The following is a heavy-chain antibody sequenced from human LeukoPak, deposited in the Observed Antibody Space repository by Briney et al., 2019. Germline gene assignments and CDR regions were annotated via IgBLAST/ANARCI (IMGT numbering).Heavy chain of an antibody. CDR1: GFTFNNYW. J-gene: IGHJ5*02. CDR3: ARPTDEFRLDL. CDR2: ISPDGREK. Sequence: GGSLRLSCAASGFTFNNYWMNWVRQAPGKGLEWVANISPDGREKKYVDSLKGRFTISRDNAKNPVFLQMNSLTAEDTAVYFCARPTDEFRLDLWGQGTLVTVSS. V-gene: IGHV3-7*01. D-gene: IGHD4-11*01.